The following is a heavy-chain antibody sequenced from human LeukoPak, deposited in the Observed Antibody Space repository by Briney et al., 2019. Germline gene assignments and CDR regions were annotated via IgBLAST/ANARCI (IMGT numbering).Heavy chain of an antibody. J-gene: IGHJ6*03. Sequence: GGSLRLSCAASGLPFSSYTMNWVRQAPGKGLEWVSSISSSSRYIYYADSVKGRFTISRDNAKNSLYLQMNSLRAEDTAVYYCARVGQYYYYMDVWGKGTTVTVSS. CDR3: ARVGQYYYYMDV. CDR2: ISSSSRYI. V-gene: IGHV3-21*01. CDR1: GLPFSSYT.